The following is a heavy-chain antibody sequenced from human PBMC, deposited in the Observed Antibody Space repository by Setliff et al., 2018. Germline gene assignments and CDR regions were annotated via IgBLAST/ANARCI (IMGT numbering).Heavy chain of an antibody. Sequence: QPGGSLRLSCAASGFTFSSYGMHWVHQAPGKGLEWVAFIRYDGSNKYYADSVQGRFTISRDNSKNTLYLQMNSLRAEDTAVYYCAKDKGGSGWLTFDFWGQGALVTVSS. CDR3: AKDKGGSGWLTFDF. CDR1: GFTFSSYG. CDR2: IRYDGSNK. D-gene: IGHD6-19*01. V-gene: IGHV3-30*02. J-gene: IGHJ4*02.